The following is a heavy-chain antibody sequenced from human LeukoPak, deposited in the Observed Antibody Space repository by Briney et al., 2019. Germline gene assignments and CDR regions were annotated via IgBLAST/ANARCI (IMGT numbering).Heavy chain of an antibody. CDR3: ARSRYLDWGGAFDM. V-gene: IGHV3-66*01. CDR2: IYSGGST. D-gene: IGHD3-9*01. J-gene: IGHJ3*02. Sequence: PGGSLRLSCAASGFTVSSNYMTWVRQAPGKGLEWVSVIYSGGSTYYAASVKGRFTISRDNSKNTVYLQLNSLRGEDTAIYYCARSRYLDWGGAFDMWGQGTMVTVSS. CDR1: GFTVSSNY.